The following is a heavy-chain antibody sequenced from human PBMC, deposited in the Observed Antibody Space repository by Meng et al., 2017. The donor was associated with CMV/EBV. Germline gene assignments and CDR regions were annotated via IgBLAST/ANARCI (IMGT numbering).Heavy chain of an antibody. J-gene: IGHJ5*02. D-gene: IGHD2-2*01. Sequence: GESLKISCAASGFTFSSYEMNWVRQAPGKGLEWVSYISSSGSTIYYADSVKGRFTISRDNAKNSLYLQMNSLRAEDTAVYYCARFKYCSSTSCYLRNWFDPWGQGTLVTVSS. CDR1: GFTFSSYE. V-gene: IGHV3-48*03. CDR3: ARFKYCSSTSCYLRNWFDP. CDR2: ISSSGSTI.